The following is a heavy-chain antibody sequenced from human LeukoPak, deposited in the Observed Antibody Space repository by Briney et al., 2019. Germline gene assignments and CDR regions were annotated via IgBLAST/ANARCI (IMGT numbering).Heavy chain of an antibody. CDR3: ARELAKQNWFDP. V-gene: IGHV4-39*07. J-gene: IGHJ5*02. CDR1: GGSISSSSYY. CDR2: IYYSGST. Sequence: SETLSLTCTVSGGSISSSSYYWGWIRQPPGKGLEWIGSIYYSGSTYYNPSLKSRVTISVDTSKNQFSLKLSSVTAADTAVYYCARELAKQNWFDPWAQGTLVTVSS. D-gene: IGHD1-26*01.